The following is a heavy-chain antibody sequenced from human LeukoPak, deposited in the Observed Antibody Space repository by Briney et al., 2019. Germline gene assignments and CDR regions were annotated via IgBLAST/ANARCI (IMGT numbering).Heavy chain of an antibody. CDR3: ARTSSSWSHYYYYGMDV. Sequence: GASVKVSCKASGYTFTSYAMNWVRQAPGQGLEWMGWINTNTGNPTYAQGFTGRFVFSLDTSVSTAYLQISSLKAEDTAVYYCARTSSSWSHYYYYGMDVWGQGTTVTVSS. CDR1: GYTFTSYA. CDR2: INTNTGNP. D-gene: IGHD6-13*01. V-gene: IGHV7-4-1*02. J-gene: IGHJ6*02.